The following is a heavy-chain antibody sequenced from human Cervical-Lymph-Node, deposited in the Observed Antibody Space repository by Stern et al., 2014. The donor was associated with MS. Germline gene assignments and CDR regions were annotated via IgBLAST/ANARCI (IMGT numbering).Heavy chain of an antibody. J-gene: IGHJ5*01. CDR2: IYYSGST. CDR3: ARGYSSTWYWFDS. V-gene: IGHV4-59*01. CDR1: GGSISSYY. Sequence: QVQLQESGPGLVKPSETLSLTCTVSGGSISSYYWSWIRQPPEKGLEWIGYIYYSGSTNYNPSLKSRVTISVDTSKNQFSLKLSSVTAADTAVYFCARGYSSTWYWFDSWGQGTQVTVSS. D-gene: IGHD6-13*01.